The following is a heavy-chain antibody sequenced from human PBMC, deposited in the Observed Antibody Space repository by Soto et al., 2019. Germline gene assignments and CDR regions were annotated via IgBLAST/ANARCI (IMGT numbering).Heavy chain of an antibody. CDR1: GYTFTGHY. V-gene: IGHV1-2*02. J-gene: IGHJ5*02. CDR2: INPNSGST. D-gene: IGHD3-3*01. CDR3: ATVAGVVGIWFDP. Sequence: QVQLVQSGAEVKKPGASVRVSCKASGYTFTGHYIHWVRQAPGQGLEWMGWINPNSGSTTYAQKFQARVTMTRETSIRSAYMELYSLRSVATAVYYCATVAGVVGIWFDPWGQGTLVTVSS.